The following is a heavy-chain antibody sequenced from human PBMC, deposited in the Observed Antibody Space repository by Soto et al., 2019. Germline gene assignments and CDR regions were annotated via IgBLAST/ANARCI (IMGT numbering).Heavy chain of an antibody. CDR2: INAGTGHT. CDR3: GRGSGQHWRFDP. V-gene: IGHV1-3*01. Sequence: ASVKVSCKASGYTFTNHVIHWVRQAPGQRLECMGWINAGTGHTKYSQKFQDRVTITTDTSATTAYMELSSLKYEDTAVYYCGRGSGQHWRFDPWGQGTLVTV. CDR1: GYTFTNHV. J-gene: IGHJ5*02. D-gene: IGHD1-1*01.